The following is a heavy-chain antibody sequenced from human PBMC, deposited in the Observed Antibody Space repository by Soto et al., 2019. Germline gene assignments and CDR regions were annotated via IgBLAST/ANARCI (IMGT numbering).Heavy chain of an antibody. V-gene: IGHV1-3*01. J-gene: IGHJ5*02. Sequence: QAQLLQSGAEVKKPGASVRVSCKASGYTFTTYTLQWLRQAPGQRLEWMGWINPGNGDTKYSQTLQGSVTITSDASASTAYTELSSLGSEDTAVYYGTGDPGQSWFDPWGQGTVVTVSS. CDR3: TGDPGQSWFDP. CDR1: GYTFTTYT. CDR2: INPGNGDT.